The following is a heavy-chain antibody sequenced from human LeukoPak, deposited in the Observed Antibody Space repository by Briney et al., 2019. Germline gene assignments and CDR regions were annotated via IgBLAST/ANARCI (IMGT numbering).Heavy chain of an antibody. D-gene: IGHD1-1*01. V-gene: IGHV3-48*03. CDR3: AKQGLPTQHDGYDV. J-gene: IGHJ3*01. CDR1: GFSFSNE. CDR2: ISHNDGST. Sequence: PGGPLRLCCSASGFSFSNEMNWVRQAPGKGLEWVSHISHNDGSTYYAESVRGRFTISRDNARKSLYLQMNSLRVEDTSLYYCAKQGLPTQHDGYDVWGRGTLVTVSS.